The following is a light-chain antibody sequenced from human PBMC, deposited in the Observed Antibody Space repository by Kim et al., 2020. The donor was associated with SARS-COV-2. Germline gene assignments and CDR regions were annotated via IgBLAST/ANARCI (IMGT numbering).Light chain of an antibody. CDR1: SSNIGAGYD. Sequence: RGTSSCTGSSSNIGAGYDVHWYQQLPGTAPKLLIYVNSNRPSGVPDRFSGSKSGTSASLAITGLQAEDEADYYCQSYDSSLSGYVFGTGTKVTVL. CDR3: QSYDSSLSGYV. V-gene: IGLV1-40*01. CDR2: VNS. J-gene: IGLJ1*01.